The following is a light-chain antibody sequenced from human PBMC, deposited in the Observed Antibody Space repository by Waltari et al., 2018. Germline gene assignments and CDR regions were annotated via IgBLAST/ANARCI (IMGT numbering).Light chain of an antibody. J-gene: IGKJ4*01. V-gene: IGKV4-1*01. Sequence: DIVMTQSPDSLAVSLGERASIICKSSQSVLKSSNNKNCLAWYQQKPGQPPKLLFYWASTRESGVPDRFSSSGSGTDFTLTISSLQAEDVAIYYCQQYYNAPLTFGGGTKVEIK. CDR3: QQYYNAPLT. CDR1: QSVLKSSNNKNC. CDR2: WAS.